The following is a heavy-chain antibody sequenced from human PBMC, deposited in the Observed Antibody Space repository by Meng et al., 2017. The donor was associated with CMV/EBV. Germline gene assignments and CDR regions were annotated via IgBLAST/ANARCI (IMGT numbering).Heavy chain of an antibody. Sequence: GRLVWSGGGLLQRGGSLRLFCATSGFTVSSNYMSWVRQAPGEGLEWVSVIYSGGSTYYADFVKGRFTISRDNSKNTLYLQMNSLRDEDTAVYYCASYSSGWYIQHWGQGTLVTASS. CDR3: ASYSSGWYIQH. J-gene: IGHJ1*01. CDR2: IYSGGST. V-gene: IGHV3-66*01. D-gene: IGHD6-19*01. CDR1: GFTVSSNY.